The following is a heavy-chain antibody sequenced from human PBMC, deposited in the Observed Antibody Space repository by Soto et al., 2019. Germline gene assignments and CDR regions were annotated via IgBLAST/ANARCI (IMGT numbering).Heavy chain of an antibody. CDR2: IHHSGST. V-gene: IGHV4-38-2*01. CDR3: ASASGYYSFDY. Sequence: SDTLSLTCAVSGYSISSGYYWGRIRQPPGEGLEWIGSIHHSGSTYHNPSLKSRVTISVDTSKNQFSLKLSSVTATDTAVYYCASASGYYSFDYWGQGXLVTVSS. J-gene: IGHJ4*02. CDR1: GYSISSGYY. D-gene: IGHD3-22*01.